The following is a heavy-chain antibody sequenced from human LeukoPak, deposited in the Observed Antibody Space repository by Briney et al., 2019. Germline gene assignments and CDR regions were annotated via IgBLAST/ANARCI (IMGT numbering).Heavy chain of an antibody. Sequence: APVKVSFKASGYNFRGPYMPWVRQAPGQGLEWMGWIYPNSGGTNYAQKFQGRVTMTRDTSISTAYMELSRLRSDDTAVYYCARDYVGDNWFDPWGQGTLVTVSS. CDR1: GYNFRGPY. V-gene: IGHV1-2*02. CDR2: IYPNSGGT. CDR3: ARDYVGDNWFDP. D-gene: IGHD3-16*01. J-gene: IGHJ5*02.